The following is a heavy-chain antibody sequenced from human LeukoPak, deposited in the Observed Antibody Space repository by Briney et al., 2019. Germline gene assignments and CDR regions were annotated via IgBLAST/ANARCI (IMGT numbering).Heavy chain of an antibody. D-gene: IGHD5-18*01. J-gene: IGHJ3*02. CDR3: ARQPANTAAFDI. Sequence: SEALSLTCTVSGGSINAYYWSWIRQPPGKGLEWIAYVRDNGENNYNPSLKSRVAISVDTANNQISLRLNFVTAADTAIYYCARQPANTAAFDIWGLGTMVTVSS. V-gene: IGHV4-59*08. CDR2: VRDNGEN. CDR1: GGSINAYY.